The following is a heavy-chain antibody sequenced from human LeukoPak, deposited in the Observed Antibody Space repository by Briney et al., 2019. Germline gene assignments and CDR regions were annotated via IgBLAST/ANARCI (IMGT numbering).Heavy chain of an antibody. V-gene: IGHV4-59*01. CDR1: GGSISSYY. CDR2: IYYSGST. CDR3: ARGNPRTTDFDY. Sequence: SETLSLTCTVSGGSISSYYWSWIRQPPGKGLEWIGYIYYSGSTNYNPSLKSRVTISVDTSKNQFSLKLSSVTAADTAVYYCARGNPRTTDFDYWGQGTLVTVSS. J-gene: IGHJ4*02. D-gene: IGHD1-7*01.